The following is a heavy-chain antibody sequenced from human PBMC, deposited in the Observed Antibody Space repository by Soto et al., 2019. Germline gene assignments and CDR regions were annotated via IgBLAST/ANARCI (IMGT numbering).Heavy chain of an antibody. CDR3: VREDEPWTAWGFDL. D-gene: IGHD2-21*02. Sequence: QVQLVESGGGVVQPGRSLTLSCAASGFILNNYGMHWVRQAPGKGLEWVAVVSSGGRNKDYADSVKGRFTLSRDTSKNTLYLQMSSLRTEDTAVYYCVREDEPWTAWGFDLWGRGTLVTVSS. CDR1: GFILNNYG. CDR2: VSSGGRNK. J-gene: IGHJ2*01. V-gene: IGHV3-30*03.